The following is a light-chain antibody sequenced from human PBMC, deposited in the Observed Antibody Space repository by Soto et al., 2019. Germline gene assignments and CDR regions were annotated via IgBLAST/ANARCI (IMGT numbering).Light chain of an antibody. V-gene: IGLV1-40*01. Sequence: QSVLTQPPSVSGAPGQRVTISCTGGSSNIGAGYDVQWYQQLPGTAPKLLIYGINNRPSGVPDRFSGSKSGTSASLAITGLQAEDEADYYCQSYDSSLSGVVFGGGTKLTVL. CDR2: GIN. CDR3: QSYDSSLSGVV. J-gene: IGLJ2*01. CDR1: SSNIGAGYD.